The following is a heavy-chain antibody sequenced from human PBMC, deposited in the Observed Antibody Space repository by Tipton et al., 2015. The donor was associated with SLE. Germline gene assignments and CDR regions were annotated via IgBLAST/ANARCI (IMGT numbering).Heavy chain of an antibody. CDR1: GGSFSGYY. CDR2: INHSGST. V-gene: IGHV4-34*01. J-gene: IGHJ2*01. CDR3: ARHGAGDWYFDL. Sequence: TLSLTCAVYGGSFSGYYWSWIRQPPGKGLEWIGEINHSGSTNYNPSLKSRVTMSVDTSENQFSLNLTYVTAADTAVYYCARHGAGDWYFDLWGRGTLVSVSS. D-gene: IGHD3-10*01.